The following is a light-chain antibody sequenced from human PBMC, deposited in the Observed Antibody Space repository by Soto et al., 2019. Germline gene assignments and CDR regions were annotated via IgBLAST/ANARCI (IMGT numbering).Light chain of an antibody. Sequence: DIQMTQSPSSLSASVGDRVTITCQASQDITKYLNWYQQKPGRAPKLLIYYASNLEPGVPSRFSGTGSGTYFTVTISSLQPEDFATYYCQQYDNVPYTFGQGTKLEIK. CDR3: QQYDNVPYT. CDR2: YAS. J-gene: IGKJ2*01. V-gene: IGKV1-33*01. CDR1: QDITKY.